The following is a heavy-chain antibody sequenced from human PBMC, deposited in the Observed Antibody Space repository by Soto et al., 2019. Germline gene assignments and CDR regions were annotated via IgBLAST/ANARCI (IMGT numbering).Heavy chain of an antibody. CDR2: IFADGNT. D-gene: IGHD2-21*01. V-gene: IGHV4-4*07. J-gene: IGHJ4*02. Sequence: PSETLSLTCVVSGASISTSYWSWVRQPAGKRLQWIGRIFADGNTNSSPSLRGRVSMAIDKSQNQISLQLASVTAADTATYYCVRDIIVDLDYWGQGAQVTVSS. CDR1: GASISTSY. CDR3: VRDIIVDLDY.